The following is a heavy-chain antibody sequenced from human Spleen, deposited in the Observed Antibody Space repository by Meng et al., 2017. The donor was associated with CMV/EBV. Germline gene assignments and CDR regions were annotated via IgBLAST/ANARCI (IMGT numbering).Heavy chain of an antibody. V-gene: IGHV2-70D*14. CDR3: ARSLRGYVFDY. CDR2: IDWDDDK. CDR1: GFSLSTRGMR. J-gene: IGHJ4*02. D-gene: IGHD5-12*01. Sequence: SGPTLVKPTQTLTLTCTFSGFSLSTRGMRVSWIRQPPGEALEWLARIDWDDDKFYSTSLKTRLTISKDTSKNQVVLTMTNMDPEDTATYYCARSLRGYVFDYWGQGTLVTVSS.